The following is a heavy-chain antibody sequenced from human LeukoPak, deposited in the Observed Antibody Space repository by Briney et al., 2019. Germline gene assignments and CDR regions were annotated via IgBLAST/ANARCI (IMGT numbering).Heavy chain of an antibody. V-gene: IGHV4-59*08. CDR1: GGSFSGYY. J-gene: IGHJ3*02. Sequence: SETLSLTCAVYGGSFSGYYWSWIRQPPGKGLEWIGYINYSGSTTYNPSLKSRVTISVDTSKSQFSLKLSSVTAADTAVYHCARHRGYSSGWDDAFDIWGQGTMVTVSS. CDR3: ARHRGYSSGWDDAFDI. D-gene: IGHD6-19*01. CDR2: INYSGST.